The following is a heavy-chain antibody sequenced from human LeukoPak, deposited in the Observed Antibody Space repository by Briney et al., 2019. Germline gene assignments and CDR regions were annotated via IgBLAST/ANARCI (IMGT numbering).Heavy chain of an antibody. CDR3: ARDKIQWLRYSYFDY. CDR2: TSGSSGSTI. CDR1: GFTFSRYG. D-gene: IGHD5-12*01. Sequence: QSGGSLRLSCKASGFTFSRYGMNWVRQAPGRGLEWLSYTSGSSGSTIYYAQSVRGRFTISRDDAKNTLYLQMNSLRADDTAVYFCARDKIQWLRYSYFDYWGQGVLVTVSS. J-gene: IGHJ4*02. V-gene: IGHV3-48*01.